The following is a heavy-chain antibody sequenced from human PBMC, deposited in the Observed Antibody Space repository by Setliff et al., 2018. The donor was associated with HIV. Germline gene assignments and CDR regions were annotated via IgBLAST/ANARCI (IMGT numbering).Heavy chain of an antibody. V-gene: IGHV3-74*01. CDR2: INTDGDNS. CDR1: GFTFSSYW. Sequence: PGGSLRLSCAASGFTFSSYWMHWVRQAPGKGLVWVSRINTDGDNSHYADSVKGRFTISRDNAKNTLYLQMNSLRVEDMAVYYCARCPRYCSGSVYDPQYSHMDVWGQGTTVTVSS. CDR3: ARCPRYCSGSVYDPQYSHMDV. J-gene: IGHJ6*03. D-gene: IGHD2-15*01.